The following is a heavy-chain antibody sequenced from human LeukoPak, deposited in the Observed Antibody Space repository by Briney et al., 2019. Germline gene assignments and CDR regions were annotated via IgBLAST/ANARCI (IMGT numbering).Heavy chain of an antibody. CDR1: GFTFSSYG. CDR2: TRYDGSNK. V-gene: IGHV3-30*02. Sequence: GGALRLSCAASGFTFSSYGMHWVRQAPGKGLEWVAFTRYDGSNKYYADSVKGRFTISRDNSKNTLYLQMSSLRAEDTAVYYCAKDLTGDLDAFDIWGQGTMVTVSS. J-gene: IGHJ3*02. CDR3: AKDLTGDLDAFDI. D-gene: IGHD7-27*01.